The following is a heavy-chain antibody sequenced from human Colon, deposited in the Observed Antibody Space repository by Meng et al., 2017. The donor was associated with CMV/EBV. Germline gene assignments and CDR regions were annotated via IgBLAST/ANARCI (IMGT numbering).Heavy chain of an antibody. V-gene: IGHV4-34*01. CDR2: IYHSEST. J-gene: IGHJ4*02. Sequence: SQTLSLTCAVYGGSFSGYYWSWIRQPPGKGLEWIGEIYHSESTNYNPSLKSRVTISVDTSKNQFSLKLRSVTAADTAVYYCARAEAAGGFDYWGQGTLVTVSS. CDR3: ARAEAAGGFDY. D-gene: IGHD6-13*01. CDR1: GGSFSGYY.